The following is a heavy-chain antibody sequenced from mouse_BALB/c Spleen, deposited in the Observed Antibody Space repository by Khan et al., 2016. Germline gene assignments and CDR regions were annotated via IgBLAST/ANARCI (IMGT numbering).Heavy chain of an antibody. J-gene: IGHJ3*01. D-gene: IGHD1-1*01. V-gene: IGHV3-2*02. CDR3: ATTVGAPRFAY. CDR1: GYSITSDYA. CDR2: ISYSGST. Sequence: EVQLQESGPGLVKPSQSLSLTCTVTGYSITSDYAWNWIRQFPGNKLEWMGYISYSGSTSYNPSLKSRISITRDTSKNQFFLQLNSVTTEDTATDDCATTVGAPRFAYWGQGTLVTVSA.